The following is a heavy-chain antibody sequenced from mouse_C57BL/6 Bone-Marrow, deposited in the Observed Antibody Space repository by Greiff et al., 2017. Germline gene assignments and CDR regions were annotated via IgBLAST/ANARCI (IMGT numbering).Heavy chain of an antibody. D-gene: IGHD2-4*01. CDR2: ISDGGSYT. J-gene: IGHJ3*01. CDR1: GFTFSSYA. CDR3: ARYDDYDAAY. Sequence: EVKVVESGGGLVKPGGSLKLSCAASGFTFSSYAMSWVRQTPEKRLEWVATISDGGSYTYYPDNVKGRFTISRDNAKNNLYLQMSHLKSEDTAMYYCARYDDYDAAYWGQGTLVTVSA. V-gene: IGHV5-4*03.